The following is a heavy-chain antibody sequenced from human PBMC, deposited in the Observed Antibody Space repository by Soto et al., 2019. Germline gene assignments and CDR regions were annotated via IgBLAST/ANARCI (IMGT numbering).Heavy chain of an antibody. V-gene: IGHV3-33*01. J-gene: IGHJ4*02. Sequence: GGSLRLSCAASGFIFSNYGMHWVRQAPGKGLEWVAVIWIDGCKAYYVDSVKGRFTISRDILRNTVSLQMNGLRADDTAVYYCARTSFYDKTGVFDYWGQGTLVTVSS. D-gene: IGHD2-8*02. CDR2: IWIDGCKA. CDR3: ARTSFYDKTGVFDY. CDR1: GFIFSNYG.